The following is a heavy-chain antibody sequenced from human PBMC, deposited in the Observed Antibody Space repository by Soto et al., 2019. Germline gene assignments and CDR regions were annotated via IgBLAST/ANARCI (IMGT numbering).Heavy chain of an antibody. J-gene: IGHJ6*02. CDR2: INHSGST. CDR1: GGSFSGYY. Sequence: QVQLQQWGAGLLKPSETLSLTCAVYGGSFSGYYWSWIRQPPGKGLEWIGEINHSGSTNYNPSLKSRVTISVDTSKNQFSLKLSSVTAADTAVYYCARGKVAYGDYYYYDMDVWGQGTTVTVSS. V-gene: IGHV4-34*01. CDR3: ARGKVAYGDYYYYDMDV. D-gene: IGHD4-17*01.